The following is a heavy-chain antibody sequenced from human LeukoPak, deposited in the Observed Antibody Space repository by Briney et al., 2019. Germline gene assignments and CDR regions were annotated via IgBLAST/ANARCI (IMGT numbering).Heavy chain of an antibody. V-gene: IGHV3-48*03. CDR3: ARAYYCSGGSCYWGYFDY. CDR1: GFTFSSYE. CDR2: ISSSGSTI. J-gene: IGHJ4*02. D-gene: IGHD2-15*01. Sequence: GGSLRLSCAASGFTFSSYEMNWVRQAPGKGLEWVSYISSSGSTIYYADSVKGRFTISRDNAKNSLYLQMNSLRAEDTAVYYCARAYYCSGGSCYWGYFDYWGQGPLVTVSS.